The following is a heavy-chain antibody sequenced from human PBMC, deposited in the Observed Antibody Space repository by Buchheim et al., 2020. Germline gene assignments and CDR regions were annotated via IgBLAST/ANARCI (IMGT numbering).Heavy chain of an antibody. D-gene: IGHD3-3*01. CDR2: INPNSGGP. V-gene: IGHV1-2*02. CDR1: GYTFTGYY. Sequence: VQLVQSGAEVKKPGASVQVSCKASGYTFTGYYMHWVRQAPGQGLEWMGWINPNSGGPNYAQKFQGRVTLTRDTSISTAHLELSRLRSDDTAVYYCARDLRSIGFWDYYYYYGMDGWGQGTT. J-gene: IGHJ6*02. CDR3: ARDLRSIGFWDYYYYYGMDG.